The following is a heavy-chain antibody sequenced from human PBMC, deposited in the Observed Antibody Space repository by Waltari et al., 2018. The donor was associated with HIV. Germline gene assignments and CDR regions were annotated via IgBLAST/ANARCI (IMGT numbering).Heavy chain of an antibody. CDR3: ARDERYYDSSGYFNWFDP. CDR1: GGSISSGSYY. J-gene: IGHJ5*02. CDR2: IYTSGST. V-gene: IGHV4-61*02. Sequence: QVQLQESGPGLVKPSQTLSLTCTVSGGSISSGSYYWSWIRQPAGKGLEWIGRIYTSGSTNYNPSLKSRVTISVDTSKNQFSLKLSSVTGADTAVYYCARDERYYDSSGYFNWFDPWGQGTLVTVSS. D-gene: IGHD3-22*01.